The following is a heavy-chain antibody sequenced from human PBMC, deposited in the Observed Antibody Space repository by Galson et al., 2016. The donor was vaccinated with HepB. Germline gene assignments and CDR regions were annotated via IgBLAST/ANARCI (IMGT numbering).Heavy chain of an antibody. J-gene: IGHJ4*02. Sequence: SLRLSCAASGFRFSSYVMSWVRQAPGEGLDWVSSINGGGGITYYADSVKGRFTISRDNSKNTVYLQMNSLRAEDTAVYYCAKDLLPSGAGREDYFDYWGQGTLVTVSS. CDR3: AKDLLPSGAGREDYFDY. CDR2: INGGGGIT. CDR1: GFRFSSYV. D-gene: IGHD6-19*01. V-gene: IGHV3-23*01.